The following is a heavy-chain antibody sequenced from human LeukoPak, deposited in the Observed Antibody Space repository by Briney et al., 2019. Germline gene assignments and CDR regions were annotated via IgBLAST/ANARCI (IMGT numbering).Heavy chain of an antibody. J-gene: IGHJ6*02. Sequence: GGSLRLSCAASGFTVSSNYMSWVRQAPGKGLEWVSIIYTGGNTYYADSVKGRFTISRDNAKNSLHLQMNSLRVEDTAVYYCAKNGGPHGMDVWGQGTTVTVSS. V-gene: IGHV3-66*01. D-gene: IGHD3-16*01. CDR1: GFTVSSNY. CDR2: IYTGGNT. CDR3: AKNGGPHGMDV.